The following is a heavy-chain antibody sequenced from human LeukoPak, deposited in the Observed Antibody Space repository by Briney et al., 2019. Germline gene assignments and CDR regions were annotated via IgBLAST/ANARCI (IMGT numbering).Heavy chain of an antibody. V-gene: IGHV3-7*03. Sequence: GGSLRLSCTASGFIFSGSWMAWIRQAPGKGLEWVALIKKDGSEKYYVDSMKGRFTISRDNAKNSLFLQMNSLRAEDTAVFYCARDQYDTWSRRGNFDSWGQGTLVIVSS. CDR2: IKKDGSEK. CDR1: GFIFSGSW. CDR3: ARDQYDTWSRRGNFDS. D-gene: IGHD3-3*01. J-gene: IGHJ4*02.